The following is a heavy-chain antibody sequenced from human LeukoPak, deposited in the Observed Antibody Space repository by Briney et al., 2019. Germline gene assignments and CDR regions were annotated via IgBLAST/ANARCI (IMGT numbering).Heavy chain of an antibody. CDR3: ARVAGNCGGDCYRLVY. D-gene: IGHD2-21*01. CDR1: GYTFTTYD. J-gene: IGHJ4*02. CDR2: MNPNSGNT. Sequence: ASVKVSCKSSGYTFTTYDINWVRQATGQGLELMAWMNPNSGNTGYAQKFQGRVTMTRNTSISTAYMELSSLRSEDTAVYYCARVAGNCGGDCYRLVYWGQGTLVTVAS. V-gene: IGHV1-8*01.